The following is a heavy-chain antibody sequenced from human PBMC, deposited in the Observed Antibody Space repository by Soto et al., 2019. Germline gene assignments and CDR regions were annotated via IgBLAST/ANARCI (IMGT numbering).Heavy chain of an antibody. Sequence: PSETLSLTCTVSGGSISGYYCTWIRQPPGKGLEWIGNIYSNGSTNYNPSLKSRVTMSVDTSKNQFSLKVTSVTAADTAVYYCARGHNIVPDWGQGTLVTVSS. J-gene: IGHJ4*02. D-gene: IGHD2-15*01. CDR2: IYSNGST. CDR1: GGSISGYY. CDR3: ARGHNIVPD. V-gene: IGHV4-4*07.